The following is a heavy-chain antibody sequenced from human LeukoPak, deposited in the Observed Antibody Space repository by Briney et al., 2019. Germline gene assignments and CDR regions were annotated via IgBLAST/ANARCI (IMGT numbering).Heavy chain of an antibody. CDR3: ARVVFDGSISRRFDS. CDR1: GYTFIAYY. J-gene: IGHJ4*02. CDR2: INPNTGDT. Sequence: ALVKVSCKTSGYTFIAYYVHWVRQAPGQGLEWMGWINPNTGDTTYAQQFQGRVTMTRDTSISTVYMELSSLRSDDTAVYYCARVVFDGSISRRFDSWGQGTQVAVSS. V-gene: IGHV1-2*02. D-gene: IGHD3-3*02.